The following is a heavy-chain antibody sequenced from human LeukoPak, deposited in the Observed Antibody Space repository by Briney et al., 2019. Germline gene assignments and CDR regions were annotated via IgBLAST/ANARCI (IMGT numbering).Heavy chain of an antibody. J-gene: IGHJ4*02. D-gene: IGHD3-10*01. CDR1: GFTFNKYA. CDR3: AKGSRSSRPYYFDF. Sequence: PGGSLRLSCTASGFTFNKYAMTWVRQAPGKGLERVSAITGSGDDTYHADSVKGRFTISRDNSKNTLYLQMNSLRAEDTAVYYCAKGSRSSRPYYFDFWGQEILVTVSS. V-gene: IGHV3-23*01. CDR2: ITGSGDDT.